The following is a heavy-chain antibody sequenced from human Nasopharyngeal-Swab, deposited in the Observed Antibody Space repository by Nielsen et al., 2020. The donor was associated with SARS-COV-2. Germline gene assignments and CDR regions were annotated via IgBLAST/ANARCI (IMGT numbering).Heavy chain of an antibody. CDR2: IYYSGST. CDR1: GGAISSYY. CDR3: RGITGTPGAFDI. D-gene: IGHD1-20*01. J-gene: IGHJ3*02. Sequence: ETLSLTCTGSGGAISSYYWSWIRQPPGKGLEWIGYIYYSGSTNYNPSLKSRVTISVDTSKNQFSLKLSSVTAADTAVYYCRGITGTPGAFDIWGQGTMVTVSS. V-gene: IGHV4-59*01.